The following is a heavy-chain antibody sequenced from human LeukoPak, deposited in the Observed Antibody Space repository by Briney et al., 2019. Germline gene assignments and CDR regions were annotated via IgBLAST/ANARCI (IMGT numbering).Heavy chain of an antibody. CDR1: GYTFTGYY. V-gene: IGHV1-2*02. CDR3: ARGEGSTSTRIDY. D-gene: IGHD2-2*01. CDR2: INPNSGGT. J-gene: IGHJ4*02. Sequence: GASVKVSCKASGYTFTGYYMHWVRQAPGQGLEWMGWINPNSGGTNYAQKFQGRVTITRDTSISTAYMELSRLRSDDTAVYYCARGEGSTSTRIDYWGQGTLVTVSS.